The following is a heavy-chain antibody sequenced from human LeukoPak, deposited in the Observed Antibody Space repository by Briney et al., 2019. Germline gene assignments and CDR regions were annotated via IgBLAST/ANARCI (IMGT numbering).Heavy chain of an antibody. D-gene: IGHD3-22*01. Sequence: PGGSLRLSCAASGFTFSSYSMNWVRQAPGKGLEWVAVIYYDGSHKYYADSVKGRFTISRDNSKNTLYLQLNSLRAEDTAVYYCARSYYYDSSHSVDYWGQGTLVTVSS. J-gene: IGHJ4*02. CDR3: ARSYYYDSSHSVDY. CDR1: GFTFSSYS. CDR2: IYYDGSHK. V-gene: IGHV3-33*08.